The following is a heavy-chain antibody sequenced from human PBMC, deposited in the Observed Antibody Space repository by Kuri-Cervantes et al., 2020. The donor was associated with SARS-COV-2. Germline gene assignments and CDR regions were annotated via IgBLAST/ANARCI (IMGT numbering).Heavy chain of an antibody. CDR2: MYSSGTT. J-gene: IGHJ6*02. V-gene: IGHV4-61*02. CDR1: GDSINSDEYY. Sequence: SETLSLTCTVSGDSINSDEYYWSWIRQPAGKGLEWIGRMYSSGTTKYNPSLKSRVTISVDTSKNQFSLKLSSVTAADTAVYYCARLGVVVPAATTLDYYYYYGMDVWGQGTTVTVSS. CDR3: ARLGVVVPAATTLDYYYYYGMDV. D-gene: IGHD2-2*01.